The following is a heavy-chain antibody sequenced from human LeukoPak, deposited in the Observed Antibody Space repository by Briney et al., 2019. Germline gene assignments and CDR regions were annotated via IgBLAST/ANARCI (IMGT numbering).Heavy chain of an antibody. J-gene: IGHJ4*02. V-gene: IGHV3-23*01. CDR3: AKGSYSSGWYYFDY. Sequence: GGSLRLSCAASGFTFSSYGMHWVRQAPGKGLEWVSAISGSGGSTYYADSVKGRFTISRDNSKNTLYLQMNSLRAEDTAVYYCAKGSYSSGWYYFDYWGQGTLVTVSS. CDR1: GFTFSSYG. D-gene: IGHD6-19*01. CDR2: ISGSGGST.